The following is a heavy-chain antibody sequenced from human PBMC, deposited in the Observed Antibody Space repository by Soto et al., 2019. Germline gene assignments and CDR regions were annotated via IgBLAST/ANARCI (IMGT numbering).Heavy chain of an antibody. Sequence: QVQLVESGGGVVQPGRSLRLSCAASGFTFSSYGMHWVRQAPGKGLEWVAVISYDGSNKYYADSVKGRFTISRDNSKNTLYLQMNSLRAEDTAVYYCAKDHSGGVEVYDIWGQGTMVTVSS. CDR1: GFTFSSYG. J-gene: IGHJ3*02. CDR2: ISYDGSNK. CDR3: AKDHSGGVEVYDI. D-gene: IGHD3-16*01. V-gene: IGHV3-30*18.